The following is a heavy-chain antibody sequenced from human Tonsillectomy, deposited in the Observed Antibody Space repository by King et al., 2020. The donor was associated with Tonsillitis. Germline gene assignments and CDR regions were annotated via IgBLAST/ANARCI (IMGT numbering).Heavy chain of an antibody. D-gene: IGHD1-1*01. V-gene: IGHV3-23*04. CDR2: IRVSGDST. CDR1: GFTFSTYA. Sequence: QLVQSGGGLVQPGGSLRLSCAASGFTFSTYAMSWVRQPPGKGLEWVSSIRVSGDSTSYADSVKGRFTISRDNSKTTLYLQMNSLRAEDTAVYYCAKILLQPYWGQGTLVTVSS. CDR3: AKILLQPY. J-gene: IGHJ4*02.